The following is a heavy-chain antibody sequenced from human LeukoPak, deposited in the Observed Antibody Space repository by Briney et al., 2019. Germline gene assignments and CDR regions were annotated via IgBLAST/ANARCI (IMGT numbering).Heavy chain of an antibody. J-gene: IGHJ4*02. V-gene: IGHV3-66*01. D-gene: IGHD6-13*01. CDR2: IYSGGST. Sequence: GGSLRLSCAASGFTVSSNYMSWVRQAPGKGLERVSVIYSGGSTYYADSVKGRFTISRDNSKNTLYLQMNSLRAEDTAVYYCARVLAAAGRDYWGQGTLVTVSS. CDR1: GFTVSSNY. CDR3: ARVLAAAGRDY.